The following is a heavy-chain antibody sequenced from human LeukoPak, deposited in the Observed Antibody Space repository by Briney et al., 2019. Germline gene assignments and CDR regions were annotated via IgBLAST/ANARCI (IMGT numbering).Heavy chain of an antibody. D-gene: IGHD2-15*01. J-gene: IGHJ6*02. CDR1: GFTFSSYG. CDR2: ISYDGSNK. V-gene: IGHV3-30*18. CDR3: AKDRGGGEYCSGGSCYSDYYYGMDV. Sequence: HPGGSLRLSCAASGFTFSSYGMHWVRQAPGKGLEWVAVISYDGSNKYYADSVKGRFTISRDNSKNTLYLQMNSLRAEDTAVYYCAKDRGGGEYCSGGSCYSDYYYGMDVWGQGTTVTVSS.